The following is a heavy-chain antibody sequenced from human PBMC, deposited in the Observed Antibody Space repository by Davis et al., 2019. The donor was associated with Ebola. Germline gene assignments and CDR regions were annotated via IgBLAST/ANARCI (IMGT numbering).Heavy chain of an antibody. CDR3: SGTSSSGDV. D-gene: IGHD2-2*01. V-gene: IGHV3-73*01. J-gene: IGHJ6*02. CDR2: IRSKANSYAT. CDR1: GLTFSGSA. Sequence: PGGSLRLSCAASGLTFSGSAMHWVRQASGKGLEWVGRIRSKANSYATAYAASVKGRFTISRDDSKNTAYLQMNSLKTEDTAVYYCSGTSSSGDVWGQGTTVTVSS.